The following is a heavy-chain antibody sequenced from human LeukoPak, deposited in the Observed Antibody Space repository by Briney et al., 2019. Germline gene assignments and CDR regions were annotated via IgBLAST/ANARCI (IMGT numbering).Heavy chain of an antibody. J-gene: IGHJ5*02. CDR1: GHTFTSYY. CDR2: INPNSGGT. V-gene: IGHV1-2*04. D-gene: IGHD2-2*01. Sequence: ASVKVSCKASGHTFTSYYMHWVRQAPGQGLEWMGWINPNSGGTNYAQKFQGWVTMTRDTSISTAYMELSRLRSDDTAVYYCARAKGYCSSTSCYAIWFDPWGQGTLVTVSS. CDR3: ARAKGYCSSTSCYAIWFDP.